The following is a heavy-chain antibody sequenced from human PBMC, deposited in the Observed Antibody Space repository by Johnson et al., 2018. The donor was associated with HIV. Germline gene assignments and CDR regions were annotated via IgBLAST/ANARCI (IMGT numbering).Heavy chain of an antibody. V-gene: IGHV3-20*04. CDR2: INWNGGST. D-gene: IGHD3-10*01. CDR1: GFKFDDNY. J-gene: IGHJ3*02. Sequence: VQLVESGGALVKPGGSLRLSCAASGFKFDDNYMAWIRQSPGKGLEWVSGINWNGGSTGYADSVKGRFTISRDNAKNSLYLQMNSLRAEDTALYYCARVRARGVKHAFDIWGQGTMVTVSS. CDR3: ARVRARGVKHAFDI.